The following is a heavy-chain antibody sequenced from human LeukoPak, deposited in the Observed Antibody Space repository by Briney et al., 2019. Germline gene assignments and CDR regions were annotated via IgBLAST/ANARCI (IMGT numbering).Heavy chain of an antibody. CDR1: GFTDSSNY. Sequence: GGSLRLSCAASGFTDSSNYMSWVRQAPGKGLEWVSVIYSGGSTYYADSVKGRFTISRDNSKNTLYLQMNSLRAEDTAVYYCASGDSGWYPALSDYWGQGTLVTVSS. CDR2: IYSGGST. V-gene: IGHV3-53*01. CDR3: ASGDSGWYPALSDY. J-gene: IGHJ4*02. D-gene: IGHD6-19*01.